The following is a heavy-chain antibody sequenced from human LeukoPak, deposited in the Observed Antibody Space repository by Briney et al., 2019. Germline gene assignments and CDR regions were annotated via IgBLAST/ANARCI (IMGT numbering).Heavy chain of an antibody. CDR2: ISYDGSNK. V-gene: IGHV3-30*03. Sequence: GGSLRLSCAASGFTFSSYGMHWVRQAPGKGLEWVAVISYDGSNKYYADSVKGRFTISRDNSKNTLYPQMNSLRAEDTAVYYCATTPTILVCWGQGTLVTVSS. CDR3: ATTPTILVC. D-gene: IGHD3-9*01. J-gene: IGHJ4*02. CDR1: GFTFSSYG.